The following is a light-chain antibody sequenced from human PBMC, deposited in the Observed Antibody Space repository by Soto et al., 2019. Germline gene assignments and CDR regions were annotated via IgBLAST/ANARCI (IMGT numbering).Light chain of an antibody. CDR1: QNINNY. V-gene: IGKV1-33*01. J-gene: IGKJ5*01. CDR2: DAS. Sequence: MPQSSSSPCASVGGRVTITCQARQNINNYINWYTQKPGRAPKILIYDASNLEAGVPSRIRGSASGTDFTSTISRLHPEEIATYYCQQYENLPTFGQGTRLEIK. CDR3: QQYENLPT.